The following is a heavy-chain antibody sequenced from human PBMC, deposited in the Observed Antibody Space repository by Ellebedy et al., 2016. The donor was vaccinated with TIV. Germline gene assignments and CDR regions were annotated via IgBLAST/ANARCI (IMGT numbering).Heavy chain of an antibody. V-gene: IGHV1-2*02. CDR1: GYTVPTFY. Sequence: ASVKVSXXASGYTVPTFYMHWVRQAPGQGPEWMGWIKPNSGDTNYAQKFQGRVTMTSETSISTAYMELSGLRSDDTAVYYCAREVTSPDYYYYMDVWGKGTTVTVSS. CDR3: AREVTSPDYYYYMDV. J-gene: IGHJ6*03. D-gene: IGHD2-21*02. CDR2: IKPNSGDT.